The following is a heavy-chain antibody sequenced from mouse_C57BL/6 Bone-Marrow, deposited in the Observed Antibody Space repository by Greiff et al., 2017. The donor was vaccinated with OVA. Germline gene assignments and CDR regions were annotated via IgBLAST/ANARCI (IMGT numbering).Heavy chain of an antibody. V-gene: IGHV1-19*01. D-gene: IGHD1-1*01. Sequence: EVQLQQSGPVLVKPGASVKMSCKASGYTFTDYYMNWVKQSHGKSLEWIGVINPYNGGTSYNQKFKGKATLTVDQSSSTAYMELNSLTSEDSAVYYWARGDYYGSWYFDVWGTGTTVTVSS. CDR3: ARGDYYGSWYFDV. CDR1: GYTFTDYY. CDR2: INPYNGGT. J-gene: IGHJ1*03.